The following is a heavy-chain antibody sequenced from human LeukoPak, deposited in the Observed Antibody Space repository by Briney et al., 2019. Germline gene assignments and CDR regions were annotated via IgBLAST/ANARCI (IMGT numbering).Heavy chain of an antibody. CDR3: ARDPLYDFWSGLDY. CDR2: IKQDGSEK. D-gene: IGHD3-3*01. Sequence: GGSLRLSCAASGFTFSSYWMSWVRQAPGKGLEWVANIKQDGSEKYYVDSVKGRFTISRDNAKNLLYLQMNSLRAEDTAVYYCARDPLYDFWSGLDYWGQGTLVTVSS. J-gene: IGHJ4*02. V-gene: IGHV3-7*01. CDR1: GFTFSSYW.